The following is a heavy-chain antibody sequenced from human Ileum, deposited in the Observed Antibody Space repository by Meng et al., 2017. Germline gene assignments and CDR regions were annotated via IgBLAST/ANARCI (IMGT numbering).Heavy chain of an antibody. V-gene: IGHV4-4*02. J-gene: IGHJ4*02. CDR2: IYESGTT. Sequence: QGTLQRWGPGLVKPSGTLSLSCAVSGDLVRNGDWWSWVRQPPGKGLEWIGEIYESGTTNYNPSLKSRVTISVDKSKNEFSLKLSSVTAADTALYYCARVSYNKGSPKFDSWGQGTLVTVSS. CDR3: ARVSYNKGSPKFDS. D-gene: IGHD1-14*01. CDR1: GDLVRNGDW.